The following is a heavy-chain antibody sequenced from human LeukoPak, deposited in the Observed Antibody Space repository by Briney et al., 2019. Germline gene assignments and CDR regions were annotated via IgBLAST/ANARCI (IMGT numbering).Heavy chain of an antibody. D-gene: IGHD1-1*01. CDR3: ARGRTGTVLGLDY. V-gene: IGHV3-33*01. CDR1: GFTFSSYG. J-gene: IGHJ4*02. CDR2: IWYDGSNK. Sequence: PGGSLRLSCAASGFTFSSYGMHWVRQAPGKGLEWVAVIWYDGSNKYYADSVKGRFTISRDNSKNTLYLQMNSLRAEDTAVYYCARGRTGTVLGLDYWGQGTLVTVSS.